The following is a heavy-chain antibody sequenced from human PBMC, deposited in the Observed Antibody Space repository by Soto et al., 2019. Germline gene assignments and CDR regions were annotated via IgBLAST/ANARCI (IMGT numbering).Heavy chain of an antibody. V-gene: IGHV1-2*04. CDR3: AILLGYCSGCSFFFGCCFDY. Sequence: VASVKVSCKASGYTFTGYYMHWVRQAPGQGLEWMGWINPNSGGTNYAQKFQGWVTMTRDTSISTAYMELSRLRSDDTAVYYCAILLGYCSGCSFFFGCCFDYWGHRPLVPV. CDR1: GYTFTGYY. CDR2: INPNSGGT. D-gene: IGHD2-15*01. J-gene: IGHJ4*01.